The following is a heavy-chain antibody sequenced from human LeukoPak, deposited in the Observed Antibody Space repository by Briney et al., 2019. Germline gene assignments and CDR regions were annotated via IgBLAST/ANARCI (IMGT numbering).Heavy chain of an antibody. J-gene: IGHJ5*02. Sequence: PSETLSLTCTVSGGSISSYYWSWIRQPPGKGLEGIGYIYTSGSTNSNPSHKSRVTMSVDTSKNQFSLKLSSVTAADTAVYYCARRPATKYNWFDPWGQGTLVTVSS. CDR2: IYTSGST. CDR3: ARRPATKYNWFDP. CDR1: GGSISSYY. D-gene: IGHD2-2*01. V-gene: IGHV4-4*09.